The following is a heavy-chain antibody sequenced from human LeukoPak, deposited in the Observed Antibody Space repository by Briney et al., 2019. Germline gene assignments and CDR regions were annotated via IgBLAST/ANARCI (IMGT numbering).Heavy chain of an antibody. Sequence: GASVKVSCKASGYTFTSYGISWVRQAPGQGLEWMGWISAYNGNTNYAQKLQGRVTMTTDTSTSTAYMELRSLSSDDTAVYYCARDPERGYYYYGMDVWGQGTTVTVSS. J-gene: IGHJ6*02. CDR2: ISAYNGNT. CDR3: ARDPERGYYYYGMDV. CDR1: GYTFTSYG. V-gene: IGHV1-18*01.